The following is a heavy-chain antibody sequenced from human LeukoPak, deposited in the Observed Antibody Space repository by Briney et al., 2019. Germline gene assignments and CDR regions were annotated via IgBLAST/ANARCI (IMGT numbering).Heavy chain of an antibody. Sequence: PSETQTLICTVSGGSIRSYNWSWTRQPPGKGLEWIGYIYYSGSTNYNPSLKSRVTISVDTSKNQFSLKLSSVTAADTAVYYCARDDPAGCAFDIWGQGAMVTVSS. CDR1: GGSIRSYN. CDR2: IYYSGST. CDR3: ARDDPAGCAFDI. V-gene: IGHV4-59*01. J-gene: IGHJ3*02. D-gene: IGHD2-2*01.